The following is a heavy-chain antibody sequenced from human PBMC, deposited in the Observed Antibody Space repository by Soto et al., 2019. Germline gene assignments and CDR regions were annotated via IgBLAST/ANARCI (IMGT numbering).Heavy chain of an antibody. D-gene: IGHD2-15*01. CDR1: GGSISSSSYY. V-gene: IGHV4-39*07. CDR2: IYYSGST. Sequence: SETLSLTCTVSGGSISSSSYYWGWIRQPPGKGLEWIGSIYYSGSTYYNPSLKSRVTISVDTSKNQFSLKLSSVTAADTAVYYCARVSSGVLGTLFDYWGQGTLVTVSS. J-gene: IGHJ4*02. CDR3: ARVSSGVLGTLFDY.